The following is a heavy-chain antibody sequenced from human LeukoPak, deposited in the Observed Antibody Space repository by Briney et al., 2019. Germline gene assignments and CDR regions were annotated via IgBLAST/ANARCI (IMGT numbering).Heavy chain of an antibody. J-gene: IGHJ4*02. CDR1: GFAFTNSW. CDR3: ARDTDGSLDY. CDR2: IKQDGSTK. V-gene: IGHV3-7*01. Sequence: GGPLRLSCAASGFAFTNSWMAWVRQAPGKGLEWVANIKQDGSTKHCVDSLKGRFTISRDNPKNSLYLQMNSLRADDTAVYYCARDTDGSLDYWGQGILVTVAS. D-gene: IGHD1-26*01.